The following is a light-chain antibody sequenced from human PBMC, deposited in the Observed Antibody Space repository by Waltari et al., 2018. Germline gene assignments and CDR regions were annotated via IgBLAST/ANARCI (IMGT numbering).Light chain of an antibody. CDR2: GAS. V-gene: IGKV3-15*01. J-gene: IGKJ1*01. CDR1: QSVSSN. CDR3: QQYNNWPPWT. Sequence: EIVMTQSPATLSVSPGERAXLSCRASQSVSSNLAWYQQKPGQAPRLPIYGASTRATGIPARFSGSGSGTEFTLTISSLQSEDFAVYYCQQYNNWPPWTFGQGTKVEIK.